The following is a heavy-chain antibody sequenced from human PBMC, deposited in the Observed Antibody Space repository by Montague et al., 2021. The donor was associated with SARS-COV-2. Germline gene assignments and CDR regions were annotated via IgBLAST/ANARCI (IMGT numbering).Heavy chain of an antibody. V-gene: IGHV4-59*02. Sequence: SETLSLTCANSGGCASGYYWARTRQPPGKVLEWIGYMYYTGTSNYNPSLKSRVSMSIDTSKNHFSLNLTSVAAADTGVYYCARGLGYTSMFRFFDYWGHGAQVTVSS. CDR1: GGCASGYY. CDR2: MYYTGTS. CDR3: ARGLGYTSMFRFFDY. J-gene: IGHJ4*01. D-gene: IGHD2-2*02.